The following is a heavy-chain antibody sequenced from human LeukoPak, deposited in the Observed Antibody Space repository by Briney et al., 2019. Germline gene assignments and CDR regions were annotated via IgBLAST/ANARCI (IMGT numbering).Heavy chain of an antibody. CDR1: GYTFTGYY. Sequence: ASVKVPCKASGYTFTGYYMHWVRQAPGQGLEWMGWINPNSGGTNYAQKFQGRVTTTRDTSISTAYMELSRLRSDDTAVYYCARGYCSGGSCLIVAFDIWGQGTMVTVSS. CDR3: ARGYCSGGSCLIVAFDI. CDR2: INPNSGGT. D-gene: IGHD2-15*01. V-gene: IGHV1-2*02. J-gene: IGHJ3*02.